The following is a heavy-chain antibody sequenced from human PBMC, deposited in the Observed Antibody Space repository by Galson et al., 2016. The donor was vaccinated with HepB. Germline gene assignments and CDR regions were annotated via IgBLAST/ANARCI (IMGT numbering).Heavy chain of an antibody. CDR1: GYTFTSYG. CDR3: ARVHSSSWYLDY. J-gene: IGHJ4*02. V-gene: IGHV1-18*04. D-gene: IGHD6-13*01. Sequence: SVKVSCKASGYTFTSYGISWVRQAPGQGLEWLGWISAYNGNTDYAQKLQGRVTMTTDTSTSTAYMELRSLRSDDTAIYYCARVHSSSWYLDYWGQGTLVTVSS. CDR2: ISAYNGNT.